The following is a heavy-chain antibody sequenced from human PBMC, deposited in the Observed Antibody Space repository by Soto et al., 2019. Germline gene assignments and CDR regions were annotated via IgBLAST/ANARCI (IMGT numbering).Heavy chain of an antibody. CDR2: IYYSGST. V-gene: IGHV4-59*01. D-gene: IGHD3-22*01. CDR1: GGSIISYY. CDR3: AYDSSGYDNYYYYGMDV. Sequence: SETLSLTCTVSGGSIISYYWSWIRQPPGKGLEWIGYIYYSGSTNYNPSLKSRVTISVDTSKNQFSLKLSSVTAADTAVYYCAYDSSGYDNYYYYGMDVWGQGTTVTVSS. J-gene: IGHJ6*02.